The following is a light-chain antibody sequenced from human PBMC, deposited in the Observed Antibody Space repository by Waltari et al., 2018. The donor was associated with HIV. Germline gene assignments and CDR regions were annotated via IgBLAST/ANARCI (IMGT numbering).Light chain of an antibody. CDR1: QSVSSTY. Sequence: EIVLTQSPGTLSLSPGERATLSCRASQSVSSTYSAWYQQKPGQAPRLLIYSASSRATGIPDRFSGSGSGTDFTLTISRLEPEDFAVYYCQQYSSSWTFGQGTKVESK. J-gene: IGKJ1*01. CDR3: QQYSSSWT. V-gene: IGKV3-20*01. CDR2: SAS.